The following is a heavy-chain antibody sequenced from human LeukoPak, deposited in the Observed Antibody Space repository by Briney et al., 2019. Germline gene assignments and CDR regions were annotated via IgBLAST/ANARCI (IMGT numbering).Heavy chain of an antibody. Sequence: GGSLRLSCAASGFTVSSNYMSWVRQAPGKGLEWVSVIYSGGSTYYADSVKGRFTMSRDKSKNTLYLQMNSLRAEDTAVYYCAKAPSTYSSGWSQIDYWGQGTLVTVSS. CDR3: AKAPSTYSSGWSQIDY. V-gene: IGHV3-53*01. D-gene: IGHD6-19*01. J-gene: IGHJ4*02. CDR2: IYSGGST. CDR1: GFTVSSNY.